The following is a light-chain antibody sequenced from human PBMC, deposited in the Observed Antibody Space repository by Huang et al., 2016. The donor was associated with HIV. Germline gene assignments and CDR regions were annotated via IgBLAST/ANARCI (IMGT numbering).Light chain of an antibody. Sequence: EIVLTQSPATLSLSPGERATLSCRASQSVSSYLAWYQQKPGQAPRLLIYDASNRATGIPARCSGSGSGTYFTLTISSLEPEDFAVYYCQQRSNWPPTFGQGTRLEIK. CDR2: DAS. V-gene: IGKV3-11*01. CDR1: QSVSSY. J-gene: IGKJ5*01. CDR3: QQRSNWPPT.